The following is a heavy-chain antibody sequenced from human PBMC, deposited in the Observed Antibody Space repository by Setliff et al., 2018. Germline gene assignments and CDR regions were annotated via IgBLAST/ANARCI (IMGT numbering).Heavy chain of an antibody. J-gene: IGHJ6*03. CDR3: ASAKLERRTGHHYYMDV. CDR2: IRSRNDGGTT. V-gene: IGHV3-15*01. CDR1: GLTFSHAW. D-gene: IGHD1-1*01. Sequence: GGSLRLSCVASGLTFSHAWMTWVRQSPGKGLEWVGRIRSRNDGGTTDYAAPVKGRLTFSRDGSKNTLYLQMNNLKTEDTATYYCASAKLERRTGHHYYMDVWGKGTTVTVSS.